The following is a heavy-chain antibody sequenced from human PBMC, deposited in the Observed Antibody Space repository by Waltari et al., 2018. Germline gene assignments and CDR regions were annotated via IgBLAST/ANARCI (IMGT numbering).Heavy chain of an antibody. CDR3: ARGRKEGGPPHGMDV. CDR1: GYTFTSYD. Sequence: QVQLVQSGAEVKKPGASVKVSCKASGYTFTSYDINWVRQSTGQGFEWMGWMNPHGGKPGYAQKFHGRVTITRNTSISTAYMELSSLRSEDTAVYYCARGRKEGGPPHGMDVWGQGTTVTVSS. D-gene: IGHD2-15*01. CDR2: MNPHGGKP. J-gene: IGHJ6*02. V-gene: IGHV1-8*03.